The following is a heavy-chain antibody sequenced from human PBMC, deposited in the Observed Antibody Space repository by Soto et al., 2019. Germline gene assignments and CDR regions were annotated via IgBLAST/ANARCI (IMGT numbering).Heavy chain of an antibody. CDR2: VSQSGNT. Sequence: TLSLTCSIYSGSFSGYYWSWIRQPPGKGLEWIGEVSQSGNTNYSPSLKSRVSISIDTSKKQFSLNLASVSAADTAVYYCARAPKVSGSSQTRPDFWGQGTLVTVSS. CDR1: SGSFSGYY. CDR3: ARAPKVSGSSQTRPDF. V-gene: IGHV4-34*01. J-gene: IGHJ4*02. D-gene: IGHD6-6*01.